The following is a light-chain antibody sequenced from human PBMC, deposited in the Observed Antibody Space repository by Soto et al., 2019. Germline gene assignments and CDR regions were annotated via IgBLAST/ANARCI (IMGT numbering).Light chain of an antibody. CDR2: DAS. V-gene: IGKV3-11*01. CDR3: QQCSNWPEIT. Sequence: EIVLTQSPATLSLSPGERATLSCRASQSVRNYLAWYQQKPGQAPRLLIYDASTRATGIPARFSGVGSGTDFTLTISILEPEDFALYYCQQCSNWPEITFGPGTKVDIK. CDR1: QSVRNY. J-gene: IGKJ3*01.